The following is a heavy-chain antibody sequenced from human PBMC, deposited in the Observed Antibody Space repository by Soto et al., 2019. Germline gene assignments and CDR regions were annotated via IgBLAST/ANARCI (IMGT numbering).Heavy chain of an antibody. D-gene: IGHD1-1*01. CDR2: IIPIFGTA. V-gene: IGHV1-69*13. J-gene: IGHJ4*02. CDR3: VVERELEPTR. Sequence: SVKVSCKASGGTFSSDAISWLRQAPGQGLEWMGGIIPIFGTANYAQKFQGRVTITADESTSTAYMELSSLRSEDTAVYYCVVERELEPTRWGQGTLVTVS. CDR1: GGTFSSDA.